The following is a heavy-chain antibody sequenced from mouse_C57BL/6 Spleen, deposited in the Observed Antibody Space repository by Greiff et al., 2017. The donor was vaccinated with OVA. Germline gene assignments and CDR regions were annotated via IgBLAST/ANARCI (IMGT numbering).Heavy chain of an antibody. CDR3: ARGDYDAWFAY. D-gene: IGHD2-4*01. V-gene: IGHV1-69*01. J-gene: IGHJ3*01. CDR1: GYTFTSYW. Sequence: VQLQQPGAELVMPGASVKLSCKASGYTFTSYWMHWVKQRPGQGLEWIGEIDPSDSYTNYNQKFKGKSTLTVDKSSSTAYMQLSSLTSEDSAVYYCARGDYDAWFAYWGQGTLVTVSA. CDR2: IDPSDSYT.